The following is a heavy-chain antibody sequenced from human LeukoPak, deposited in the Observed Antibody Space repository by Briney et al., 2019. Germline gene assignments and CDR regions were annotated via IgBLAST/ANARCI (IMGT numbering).Heavy chain of an antibody. CDR1: GFTFSSYA. J-gene: IGHJ4*02. CDR2: ISGSGGST. Sequence: GGSLRLYCAASGFTFSSYAMRWVRQAPGKGLEWVSAISGSGGSTYYADSVKGRFTISRDNSKNTLYLQMNSLRAEDTAVYYCATSGSYYAPFDYWGQGTLVTVSS. CDR3: ATSGSYYAPFDY. V-gene: IGHV3-23*01. D-gene: IGHD1-26*01.